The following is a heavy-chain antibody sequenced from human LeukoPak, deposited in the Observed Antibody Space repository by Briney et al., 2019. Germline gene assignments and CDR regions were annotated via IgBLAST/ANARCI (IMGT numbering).Heavy chain of an antibody. J-gene: IGHJ4*02. CDR3: ARGRAWELLGVDY. V-gene: IGHV3-48*04. CDR2: ISEGSRTI. D-gene: IGHD1-26*01. CDR1: GFTFGTYP. Sequence: GGSLRLSCAASGFTFGTYPMNGVRQAPGKGLEWLSYISEGSRTIYYADSVKGRFTISRDNTQNSLYLQMSSLRAEDTAVYYCARGRAWELLGVDYWGQGTRVSVSS.